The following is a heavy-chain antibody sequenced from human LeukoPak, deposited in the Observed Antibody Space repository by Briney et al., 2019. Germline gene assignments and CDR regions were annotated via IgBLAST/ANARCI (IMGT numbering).Heavy chain of an antibody. J-gene: IGHJ4*02. CDR3: ARVNINNWHSCDY. CDR1: GGSISSNNW. V-gene: IGHV4-4*02. Sequence: SETLSLTCAVSGGSISSNNWWGWVRQPPGKDLEWIGEIYHSGSPNYNPSLKSRVTISVDKSRNHFSLSLSSVTAADTAVYYCARVNINNWHSCDYWGQGTLVTVSS. CDR2: IYHSGSP. D-gene: IGHD1-1*01.